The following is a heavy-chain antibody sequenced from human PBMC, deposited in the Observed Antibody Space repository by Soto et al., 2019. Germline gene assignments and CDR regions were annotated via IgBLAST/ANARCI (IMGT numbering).Heavy chain of an antibody. J-gene: IGHJ6*02. CDR2: ISSSSSYI. V-gene: IGHV3-21*01. Sequence: GGSLRLSCAASGFTFSSYSMNWVRQAPGKGLEWVSSISSSSSYIYYADSVKGRFTISRDNAKNSLYLQMNSLRAEDTAVYYCARDTAALLWFGELLSNYYYYGMDVWGQGTTVTVSS. CDR3: ARDTAALLWFGELLSNYYYYGMDV. CDR1: GFTFSSYS. D-gene: IGHD3-10*01.